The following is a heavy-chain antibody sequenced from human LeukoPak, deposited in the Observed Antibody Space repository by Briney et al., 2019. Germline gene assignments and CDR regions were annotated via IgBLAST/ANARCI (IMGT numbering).Heavy chain of an antibody. D-gene: IGHD3-22*01. CDR3: ARPYYYDSSGYCYDY. CDR2: INPNSGGA. J-gene: IGHJ4*02. CDR1: GYTSTGYY. Sequence: ASVKVSCKASGYTSTGYYMHWVRQAPGQGLEWMGWINPNSGGANYAQKFQGRVTMTRDTPISTAYMELSRLRSDDTAVYYCARPYYYDSSGYCYDYWGQGTLVTVSS. V-gene: IGHV1-2*02.